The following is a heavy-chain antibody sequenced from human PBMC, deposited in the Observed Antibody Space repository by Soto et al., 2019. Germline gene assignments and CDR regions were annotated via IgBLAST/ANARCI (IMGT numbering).Heavy chain of an antibody. V-gene: IGHV3-23*01. CDR2: ISGSGGST. CDR3: AKESTYYDFWSGYYPDGGYYYYGMDV. Sequence: GGSLRLSCAASGFTFSSYAMSWVRQAPGKGLEWVSAISGSGGSTYYADSVKGRFTISRDNSKNTLYLQMNSLRAEDTAVYYCAKESTYYDFWSGYYPDGGYYYYGMDVWGQGTTVTVSS. J-gene: IGHJ6*02. D-gene: IGHD3-3*01. CDR1: GFTFSSYA.